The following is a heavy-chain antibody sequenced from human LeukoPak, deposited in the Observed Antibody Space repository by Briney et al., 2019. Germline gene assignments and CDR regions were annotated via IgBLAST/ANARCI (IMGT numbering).Heavy chain of an antibody. J-gene: IGHJ3*02. CDR1: GGSISSSSYY. CDR2: IYYSGST. CDR3: ARVRREMATTRAWISDAFDI. V-gene: IGHV4-39*07. Sequence: SETLSLTCTVSGGSISSSSYYWGWIRQPPGKGLEWIGSIYYSGSTYYNPSLKSRVTISVDTSKSQFSLKLSSVTAADTAVYYCARVRREMATTRAWISDAFDIWGQGTMVTVSS. D-gene: IGHD5-24*01.